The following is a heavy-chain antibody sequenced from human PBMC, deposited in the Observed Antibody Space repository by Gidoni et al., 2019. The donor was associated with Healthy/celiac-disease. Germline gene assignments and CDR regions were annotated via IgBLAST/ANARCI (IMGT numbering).Heavy chain of an antibody. J-gene: IGHJ3*02. D-gene: IGHD3-22*01. CDR1: GFTFISYS. CDR2: ISSSSSYI. V-gene: IGHV3-21*01. CDR3: ARDITMIVDSAFDI. Sequence: EVQLVESGGGLVKPGGSLRLSCAASGFTFISYSRKWVRQAPGKGLEWVSSISSSSSYIYYADSVKGRFTISRDNAKNSLYLKMNSLRAEDTAVYYCARDITMIVDSAFDIWGQGTMVTVSS.